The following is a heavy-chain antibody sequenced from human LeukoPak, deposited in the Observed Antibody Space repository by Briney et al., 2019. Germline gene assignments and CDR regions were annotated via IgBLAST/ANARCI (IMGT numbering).Heavy chain of an antibody. Sequence: SEALSLTCSVSGGSISSSSYYWGWIRQPPGKGLEWIGIINYSGITYYNPSLKSRVTIFVDTSNNQFSLKLNSVTAADTAVYFCARRRDSGGHFSFDYWGQGILVIVFS. J-gene: IGHJ4*02. D-gene: IGHD3-22*01. CDR2: INYSGIT. CDR1: GGSISSSSYY. V-gene: IGHV4-39*01. CDR3: ARRRDSGGHFSFDY.